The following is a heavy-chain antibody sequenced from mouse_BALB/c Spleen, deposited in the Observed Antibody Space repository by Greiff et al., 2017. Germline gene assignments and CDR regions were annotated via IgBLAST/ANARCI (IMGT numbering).Heavy chain of an antibody. V-gene: IGHV1-14*01. CDR3: ARWLRLEAMDY. CDR2: INPYNDGT. D-gene: IGHD2-2*01. Sequence: EVQLQQSGPELVKPGASVKMSCKASGYTFTSYVMHWVKQKPGQGLEWIGYINPYNDGTKYNEKFKGKATLTSDKSSSTAYMELSSLTSEDSAVYYCARWLRLEAMDYWGQGTSVTVSS. CDR1: GYTFTSYV. J-gene: IGHJ4*01.